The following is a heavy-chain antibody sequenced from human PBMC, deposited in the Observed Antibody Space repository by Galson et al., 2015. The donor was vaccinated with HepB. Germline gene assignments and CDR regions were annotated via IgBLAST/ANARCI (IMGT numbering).Heavy chain of an antibody. D-gene: IGHD3-9*01. J-gene: IGHJ6*02. CDR2: ISYDGSNK. CDR3: ARRGFQTIWFQHYYGMDV. CDR1: GFTFSSYA. V-gene: IGHV3-30*04. Sequence: SLRLSCAASGFTFSSYAMHWVRQAPGKGLEWVAVISYDGSNKYYADSVKGRFTISRDNSKNTLYLQMNSLRAEDTAVYYCARRGFQTIWFQHYYGMDVWGQGTTVTVSS.